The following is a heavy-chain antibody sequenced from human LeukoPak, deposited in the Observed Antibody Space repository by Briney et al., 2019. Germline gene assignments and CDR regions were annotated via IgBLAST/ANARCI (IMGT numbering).Heavy chain of an antibody. V-gene: IGHV3-53*04. J-gene: IGHJ5*02. Sequence: GGSLRLSCLAYGFTVSSNYMSCVGPPDGRGVEYVSVIYSGSNTYYAASVKGRFTRYRHNSKNTLYLQMNSLRAEDTAVYYCARDRGYSGYEAWGQGTLVTVSS. CDR2: IYSGSNT. D-gene: IGHD5-12*01. CDR1: GFTVSSNY. CDR3: ARDRGYSGYEA.